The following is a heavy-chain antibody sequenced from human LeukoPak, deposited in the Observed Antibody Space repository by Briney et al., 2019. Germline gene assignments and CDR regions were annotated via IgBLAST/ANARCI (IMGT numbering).Heavy chain of an antibody. CDR2: INHSEST. CDR3: ASFKQWRTYYFDY. CDR1: GGSFSGYY. Sequence: PSETPSLTCAVYGGSFSGYYWSWIRQPPGKGLEWIGEINHSESTNYNPSLKSRVTISVDTSKNQFSLKLSSVTAADTAVYYCASFKQWRTYYFDYWGQGTLVTVSS. V-gene: IGHV4-34*01. J-gene: IGHJ4*02. D-gene: IGHD6-19*01.